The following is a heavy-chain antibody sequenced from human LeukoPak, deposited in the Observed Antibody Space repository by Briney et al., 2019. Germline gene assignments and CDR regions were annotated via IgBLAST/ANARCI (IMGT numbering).Heavy chain of an antibody. CDR3: ARDAPNMIFGVVTLLYYYYGMDV. CDR2: IKQDGSEK. J-gene: IGHJ6*02. Sequence: PGGSLRLSCAASGFTFSSYWMSWVRQAPGKGLEWVANIKQDGSEKYYVDSVKGRFTISRDNAKNSLYLQMNSLRAEDTAVYYCARDAPNMIFGVVTLLYYYYGMDVWGQGTTVTVSS. D-gene: IGHD3/OR15-3a*01. V-gene: IGHV3-7*05. CDR1: GFTFSSYW.